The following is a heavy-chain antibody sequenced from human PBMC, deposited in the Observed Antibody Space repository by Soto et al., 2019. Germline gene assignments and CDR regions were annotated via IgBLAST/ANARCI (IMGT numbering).Heavy chain of an antibody. CDR3: VRGASLNFDY. V-gene: IGHV3-20*04. CDR1: GFTFSDYY. CDR2: VNWNGGST. D-gene: IGHD1-26*01. Sequence: GESLKISCAASGFTFSDYYMSWARQAPGKGLEWVSGVNWNGGSTGYADYVKGRFTISRDNAKNSLYMQMNSLRAEDTAFYYCVRGASLNFDYWGQGTLVTVSS. J-gene: IGHJ4*02.